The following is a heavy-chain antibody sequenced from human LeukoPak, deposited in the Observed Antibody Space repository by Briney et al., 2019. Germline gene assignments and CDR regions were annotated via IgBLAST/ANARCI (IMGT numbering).Heavy chain of an antibody. CDR1: GGSFSGYY. V-gene: IGHV4-34*01. CDR2: INHSGST. Sequence: PSENLSLNCAVYGGSFSGYYWSWIRQPPGKGLEWIGEINHSGSTNYNPSLQSRVTMSVDTSKNQFSLKLSSVTAVDTAVYYCARKENVYYYFDYWGQGTLVTVSS. J-gene: IGHJ4*02. D-gene: IGHD3-10*01. CDR3: ARKENVYYYFDY.